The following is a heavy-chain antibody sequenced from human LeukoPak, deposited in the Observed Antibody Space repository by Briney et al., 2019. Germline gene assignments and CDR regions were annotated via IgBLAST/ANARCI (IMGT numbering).Heavy chain of an antibody. CDR3: ARLKGSNWFDP. CDR2: IYNSEST. V-gene: IGHV4-59*01. Sequence: SETLSLTCTVSGVSISIYYWSWIRQPPGKGLEWIGYIYNSESTYYNPSLESRVTISLDTSKNQFSLRLNSATAADTAVSYCARLKGSNWFDPWGQGTLVTVSS. CDR1: GVSISIYY. J-gene: IGHJ5*02. D-gene: IGHD6-6*01.